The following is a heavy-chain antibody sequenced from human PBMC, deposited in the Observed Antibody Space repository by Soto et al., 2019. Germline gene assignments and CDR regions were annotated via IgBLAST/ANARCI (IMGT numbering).Heavy chain of an antibody. V-gene: IGHV1-18*01. Sequence: QVQLVQSGAEVKKPGASVKVSCKASGYTFTSYGISWVRQAPGQGLEWMGWISAYNGNTNYAQKLQGRVTMTTDTSTSTAYMELRSLRSDDTAVYYCARVGCSSTSCLLLYYYYGMDVWGQGTTVTVSS. CDR3: ARVGCSSTSCLLLYYYYGMDV. CDR2: ISAYNGNT. D-gene: IGHD2-2*01. CDR1: GYTFTSYG. J-gene: IGHJ6*02.